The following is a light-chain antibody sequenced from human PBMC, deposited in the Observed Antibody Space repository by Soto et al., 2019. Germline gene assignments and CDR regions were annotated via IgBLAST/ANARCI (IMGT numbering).Light chain of an antibody. CDR1: QSVSSSY. J-gene: IGKJ1*01. CDR3: QQDYTLPPGT. V-gene: IGKV3D-7*01. Sequence: EIVMTQSPATLSLSPGERATLSCRASQSVSSSYLSWYQQKPGQAPRLLIYGASPRATGIPARFSGRGSGKDFTLAISSLQREDFAVYYCQQDYTLPPGTFGQGTKVEIK. CDR2: GAS.